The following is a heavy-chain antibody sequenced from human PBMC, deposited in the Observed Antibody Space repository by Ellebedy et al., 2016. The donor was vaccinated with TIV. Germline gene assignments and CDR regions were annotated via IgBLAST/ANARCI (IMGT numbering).Heavy chain of an antibody. CDR2: ISWNSGSI. D-gene: IGHD4-17*01. Sequence: GGSLRLSXAASGFRFDDYAMLWVRQAPGKGLEWVSGISWNSGSIGYADSVKGRFAISRDNSKNTLYLQMNSLRAEDTAVYYCAREGGADDYGDYLAYWGQGTLVTVSS. J-gene: IGHJ4*02. CDR3: AREGGADDYGDYLAY. V-gene: IGHV3-9*01. CDR1: GFRFDDYA.